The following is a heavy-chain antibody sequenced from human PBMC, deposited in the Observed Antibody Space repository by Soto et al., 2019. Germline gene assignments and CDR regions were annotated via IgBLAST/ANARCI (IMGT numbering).Heavy chain of an antibody. CDR2: IIPIFGTA. D-gene: IGHD3-22*01. J-gene: IGHJ4*02. CDR1: GGTFISYA. Sequence: SSVKVSCKASGGTFISYAISWVRQAPGQGLEWMGGIIPIFGTANYAQKFQGRVTITADESTSTAYMELSSLSSEDTAVYYCARTYNRSGYYDYWGQGTLVTVSS. V-gene: IGHV1-69*13. CDR3: ARTYNRSGYYDY.